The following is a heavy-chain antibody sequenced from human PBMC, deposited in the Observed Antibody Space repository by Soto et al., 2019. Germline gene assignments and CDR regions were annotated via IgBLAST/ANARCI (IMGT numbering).Heavy chain of an antibody. Sequence: SETLSLTCAVYGGSFSGYYWSWIRQPPGKGLEWIGEINHSGSTNYNPSLKSRVTISVDTSKNQFSLKLSSVTAADTAVYYCARGGRYSYGRAYNWFDPWGQGTLVTVSS. V-gene: IGHV4-34*01. CDR3: ARGGRYSYGRAYNWFDP. CDR2: INHSGST. CDR1: GGSFSGYY. D-gene: IGHD5-18*01. J-gene: IGHJ5*01.